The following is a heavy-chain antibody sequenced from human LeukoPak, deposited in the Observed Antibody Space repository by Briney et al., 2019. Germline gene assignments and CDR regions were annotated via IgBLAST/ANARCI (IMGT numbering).Heavy chain of an antibody. J-gene: IGHJ4*02. D-gene: IGHD3-22*01. V-gene: IGHV1-69*02. Sequence: GASVKVSCKASGGTFSSYTISWVRQAPGQGLEWLGRIIPILGIASYAQKFQGRVTITADKSTSTAYMELSSLRSEDTAVYYCARGTYYYDSSGSNPRWDYFDYWGQGTLVTVSS. CDR3: ARGTYYYDSSGSNPRWDYFDY. CDR1: GGTFSSYT. CDR2: IIPILGIA.